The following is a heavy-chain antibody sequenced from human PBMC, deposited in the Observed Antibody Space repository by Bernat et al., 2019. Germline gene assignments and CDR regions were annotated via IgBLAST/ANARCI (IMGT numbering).Heavy chain of an antibody. CDR1: GFTFSSYS. D-gene: IGHD3-22*01. CDR3: ERYRDSSGYYYVPPFDY. J-gene: IGHJ4*02. Sequence: EVQLVESGGGLVQPGGSLRLSCAASGFTFSSYSMNWVRQAPGKGLEWVSYICSSSSTIYYADSVKGRFTISRDNAKNSLYLQMNSLRAEDTAVYYCERYRDSSGYYYVPPFDYWGQGTLVTVSS. CDR2: ICSSSSTI. V-gene: IGHV3-48*01.